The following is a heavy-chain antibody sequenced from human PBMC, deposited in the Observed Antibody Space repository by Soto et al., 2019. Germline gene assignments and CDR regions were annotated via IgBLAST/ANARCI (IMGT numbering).Heavy chain of an antibody. CDR1: GFTVSSYA. CDR3: AKDKDRARATWIQLQDEYGMDV. J-gene: IGHJ6*02. D-gene: IGHD5-18*01. CDR2: ISGSGGST. V-gene: IGHV3-23*01. Sequence: GGSLRLSCAASGFTVSSYAMSWVRQAPGKGLEWVSAISGSGGSTSYADSVKGRFTISRDNSKNTLYLQMNSLRAEDTAVYDCAKDKDRARATWIQLQDEYGMDVWGQGTTVTVSS.